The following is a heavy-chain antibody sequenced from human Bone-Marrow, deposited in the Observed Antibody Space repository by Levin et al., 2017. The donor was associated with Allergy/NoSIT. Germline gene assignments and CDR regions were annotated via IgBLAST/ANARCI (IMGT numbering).Heavy chain of an antibody. CDR1: GFTFSNYA. CDR3: AGGPCSGGSCHSFYGMDV. D-gene: IGHD2-15*01. J-gene: IGHJ6*02. CDR2: ISGTGTKI. V-gene: IGHV3-23*01. Sequence: SCVASGFTFSNYAMNWVRQAPGKGLEWVSVISGTGTKIFYADSVKGRFTISRDDSKNTLYVQMSSLRVEDTAVYFCAGGPCSGGSCHSFYGMDVWGQGTTVTVSS.